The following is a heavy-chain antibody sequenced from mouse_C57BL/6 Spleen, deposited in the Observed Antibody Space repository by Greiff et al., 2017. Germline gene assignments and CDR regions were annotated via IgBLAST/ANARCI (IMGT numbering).Heavy chain of an antibody. CDR1: GYAFSSSW. V-gene: IGHV1-82*01. J-gene: IGHJ4*01. Sequence: VQLQQSGPELVKPGASVKISCKASGYAFSSSWMNWVKQRPGKGLEWIGRIYPGDGDTNYNGKFKGKATLTADKSSSTAYMQLSSLTSEDSAVYFCARPLYDDDGSMDYWGQGTSVTVAS. D-gene: IGHD2-4*01. CDR3: ARPLYDDDGSMDY. CDR2: IYPGDGDT.